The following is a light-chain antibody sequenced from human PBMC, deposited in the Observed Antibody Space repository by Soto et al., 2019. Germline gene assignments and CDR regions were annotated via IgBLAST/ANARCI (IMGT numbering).Light chain of an antibody. V-gene: IGLV2-14*01. Sequence: QSALTQPASVSGSPGQSITLSCTGTSSDIGGYDYVSWYQRHPGKAPKLIIYDVNNRPSGVSNRFSGSKSGNTASLTISGLQAEDEADYYCTSYASVSSHVVFGSGTKLTVL. J-gene: IGLJ2*01. CDR2: DVN. CDR3: TSYASVSSHVV. CDR1: SSDIGGYDY.